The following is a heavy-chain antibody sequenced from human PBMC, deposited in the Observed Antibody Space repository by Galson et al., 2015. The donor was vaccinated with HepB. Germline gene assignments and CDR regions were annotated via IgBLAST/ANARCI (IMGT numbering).Heavy chain of an antibody. D-gene: IGHD3-16*02. CDR3: ARAGSYRDSYNYFDY. CDR2: ISGTISYI. J-gene: IGHJ4*02. Sequence: SLRLSCAASGFTFDYYTMNWVRQAPGKGLEWVSSISGTISYIYYADSVRGRFTISRDHAKNSLYLQMNSLRAEDTAIYYCARAGSYRDSYNYFDYWGQGTLVTVSS. V-gene: IGHV3-21*01. CDR1: GFTFDYYT.